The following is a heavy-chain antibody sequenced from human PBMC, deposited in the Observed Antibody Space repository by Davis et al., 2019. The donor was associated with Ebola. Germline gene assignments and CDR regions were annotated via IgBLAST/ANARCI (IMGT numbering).Heavy chain of an antibody. D-gene: IGHD1-26*01. Sequence: SETLSLTCAVYGGSFSGYYWSWIRQPPGKGLEWIGEINHSGSTNYNPSLKSRVTISVDTSKNQFSLKLSSVTAADTAVYYCARVNIVGATPFDYWGQGTLVTVSS. CDR2: INHSGST. V-gene: IGHV4-34*01. CDR3: ARVNIVGATPFDY. CDR1: GGSFSGYY. J-gene: IGHJ4*02.